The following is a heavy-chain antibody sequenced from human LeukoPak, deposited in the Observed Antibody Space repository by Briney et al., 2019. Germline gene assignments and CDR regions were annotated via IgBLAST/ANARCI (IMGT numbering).Heavy chain of an antibody. V-gene: IGHV3-74*01. CDR2: INSDGSST. Sequence: PGGSLSLSCAASGFAFSSYWMHWVRQAPGKGLVWVSRINSDGSSTSYADSVKGRFTISRDNAKNTLYLQMNSLRAEDTAVYYCAREGVYCSSTSCVNWFDPWGQGTLVTVSS. CDR1: GFAFSSYW. CDR3: AREGVYCSSTSCVNWFDP. D-gene: IGHD2-2*01. J-gene: IGHJ5*02.